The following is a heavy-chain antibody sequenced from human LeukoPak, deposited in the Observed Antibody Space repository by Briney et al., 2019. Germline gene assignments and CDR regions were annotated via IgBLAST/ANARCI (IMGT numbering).Heavy chain of an antibody. V-gene: IGHV1-2*02. J-gene: IGHJ5*02. Sequence: GASVKVSCKASGYTFTGYYMHWVRQAPGQGLEWMGWINPNSGGTNYAQKFQGRVTMTRDTSISTAYMELSRPRSDDTAVYYCARGRWFGELSAENWFDPWGQGTLVTVSS. CDR3: ARGRWFGELSAENWFDP. D-gene: IGHD3-10*01. CDR1: GYTFTGYY. CDR2: INPNSGGT.